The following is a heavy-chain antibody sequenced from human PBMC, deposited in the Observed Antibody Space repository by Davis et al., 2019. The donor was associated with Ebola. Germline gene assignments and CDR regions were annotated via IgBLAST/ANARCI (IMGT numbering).Heavy chain of an antibody. Sequence: ASVKVSCKASGYTFTSYGISWVRQAPGQGLEWMGWMNPNSGNTGYAQKFQGRVTMTRNTSISTAYMELSSLRSEDTAVYYCARGWIPPRGLGVLWFREGYNWFDPWGQGTLVTVSS. J-gene: IGHJ5*02. CDR2: MNPNSGNT. D-gene: IGHD3-10*01. CDR3: ARGWIPPRGLGVLWFREGYNWFDP. V-gene: IGHV1-8*02. CDR1: GYTFTSYG.